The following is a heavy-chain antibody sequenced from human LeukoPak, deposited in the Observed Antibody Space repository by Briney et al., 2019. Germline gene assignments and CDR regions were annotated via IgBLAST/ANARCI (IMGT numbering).Heavy chain of an antibody. V-gene: IGHV3-30*02. CDR2: IRYDGSNK. Sequence: GGSLRLSCAASGFTFSSYGMHWVRQAPGKGLEWVAFIRYDGSNKYYADSVKGRFTISRDNSKNTLYLQMNSLRAEDTAVYYCARVRYYDSSGYYYGAFGIWGQGTMVTVSS. CDR1: GFTFSSYG. D-gene: IGHD3-22*01. J-gene: IGHJ3*02. CDR3: ARVRYYDSSGYYYGAFGI.